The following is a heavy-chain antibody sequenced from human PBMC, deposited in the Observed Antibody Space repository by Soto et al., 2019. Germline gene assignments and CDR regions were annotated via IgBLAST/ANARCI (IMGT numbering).Heavy chain of an antibody. CDR3: ARETPQWLSDDYGMDV. J-gene: IGHJ6*02. V-gene: IGHV3-74*01. Sequence: EVQLVESGGGLVQPGGSLRLSCAASGFTFSSYWMHWVRQAPGKGLVWVSRINSDGSSTSYADSVKGRFTISRDNDKNTLYLQMNSLRAEDTAVYYCARETPQWLSDDYGMDVWGQGTTVTVSS. CDR2: INSDGSST. CDR1: GFTFSSYW. D-gene: IGHD6-19*01.